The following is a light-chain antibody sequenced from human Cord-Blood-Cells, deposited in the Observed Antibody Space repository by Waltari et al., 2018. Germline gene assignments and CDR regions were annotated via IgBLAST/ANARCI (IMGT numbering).Light chain of an antibody. CDR1: TPSIVSNY. CDR2: RNN. CDR3: AAWDDSLSGRV. J-gene: IGLJ3*02. Sequence: SVLTQPQSPSGSPVQMAVIPCSVTTPSIVSNYVFVYLLALRKPPHIRTYQHLPGTAPKLLIYRNNQRPSGVPDRFSGSKSGTSASLAISGLRSEDEADYYCAAWDDSLSGRVFGGGTKLTVL. V-gene: IGLV1-47*01.